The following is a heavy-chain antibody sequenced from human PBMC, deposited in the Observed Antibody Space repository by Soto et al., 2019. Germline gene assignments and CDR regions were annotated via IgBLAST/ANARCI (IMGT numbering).Heavy chain of an antibody. CDR2: SIPIFGTA. CDR3: ARGRGYSGDDHYYYYGMDV. V-gene: IGHV1-69*13. CDR1: GGTFNNYP. Sequence: SVKVSCKASGGTFNNYPITWVRQAPGEGLEWMGGSIPIFGTANYAQKFQGRVTISVDESTSTAYMELSSLRSEDTAVYYCARGRGYSGDDHYYYYGMDVWGQGTTVTVSS. D-gene: IGHD5-12*01. J-gene: IGHJ6*02.